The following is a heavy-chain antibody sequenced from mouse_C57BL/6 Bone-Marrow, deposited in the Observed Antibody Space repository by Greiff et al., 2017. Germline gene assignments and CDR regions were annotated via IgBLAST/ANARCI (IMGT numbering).Heavy chain of an antibody. V-gene: IGHV5-16*01. CDR3: ARGPYGNYWYFDV. J-gene: IGHJ1*03. CDR2: INYDGSST. CDR1: GFTFSDYY. D-gene: IGHD2-1*01. Sequence: EVQVVESEGGLVQPGSSMKLSCTASGFTFSDYYMAWVRQVPEKGLEWVANINYDGSSTYYLDSLKSRFIISRDNAKNILYLQMSSLKSEDTATYYCARGPYGNYWYFDVWGTGTTVTVSS.